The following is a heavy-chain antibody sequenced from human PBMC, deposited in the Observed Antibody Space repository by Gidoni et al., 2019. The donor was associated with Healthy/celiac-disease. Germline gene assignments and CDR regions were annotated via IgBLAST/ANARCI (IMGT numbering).Heavy chain of an antibody. CDR1: GFTVSSNY. Sequence: EVQLVESGGGLIQPGGSLRLSCAASGFTVSSNYMSWVRQAPGKGLEWVSVSDSGGSTYYADSVKGRFTISRDNSKNTLYLQMNSLRAEDTAVYYCASQFPDYYGSGSYRFDYWGQGTLVTVSS. D-gene: IGHD3-10*01. J-gene: IGHJ4*02. CDR3: ASQFPDYYGSGSYRFDY. CDR2: SDSGGST. V-gene: IGHV3-53*01.